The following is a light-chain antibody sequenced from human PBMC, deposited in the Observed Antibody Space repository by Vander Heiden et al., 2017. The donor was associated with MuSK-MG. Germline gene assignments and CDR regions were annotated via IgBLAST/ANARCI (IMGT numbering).Light chain of an antibody. V-gene: IGKV1-39*01. CDR2: AAS. CDR1: QSISSY. CDR3: KQSYSTPCT. J-gene: IGKJ2*02. Sequence: EIQMNQSPSSLSASVGDRVTITCRASQSISSYLNWYQQKPGKVPKLLIYAASSLQSGVPSRFGGSGSGTDFTLTISSLQPEEFATYYCKQSYSTPCTFGQGTKLEIK.